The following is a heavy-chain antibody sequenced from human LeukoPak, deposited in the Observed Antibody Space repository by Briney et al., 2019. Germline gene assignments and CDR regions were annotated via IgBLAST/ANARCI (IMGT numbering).Heavy chain of an antibody. CDR3: ARVFTGAWFDP. Sequence: SETLSLTCTVSGYSISSGYYWGWIRQPPGKGLEWIGSIYHSGSTYYNPSLKSRVTISVDTSKNQFSLKLSSVTAADTAVYYCARVFTGAWFDPWGQGTLVTVSS. J-gene: IGHJ5*02. D-gene: IGHD1-14*01. CDR1: GYSISSGYY. CDR2: IYHSGST. V-gene: IGHV4-38-2*02.